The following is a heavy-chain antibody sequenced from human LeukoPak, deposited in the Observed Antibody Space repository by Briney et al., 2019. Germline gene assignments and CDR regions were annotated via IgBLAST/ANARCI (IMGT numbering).Heavy chain of an antibody. V-gene: IGHV3-53*01. CDR3: ARGSGSYSFNLLGFDP. CDR1: GFTVSSNY. CDR2: IHSGGST. J-gene: IGHJ5*02. D-gene: IGHD1-26*01. Sequence: GGSLRLSCAASGFTVSSNYMSRVRQAPGKGLEWVSVIHSGGSTYYADSVKGRFTISRDNSKNMVYLQMNSLRAEDTAVYYCARGSGSYSFNLLGFDPWGQGTLVTVSS.